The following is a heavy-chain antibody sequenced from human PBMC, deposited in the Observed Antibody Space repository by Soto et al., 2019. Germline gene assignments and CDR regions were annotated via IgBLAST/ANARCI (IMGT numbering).Heavy chain of an antibody. J-gene: IGHJ6*02. CDR2: INHSGST. Sequence: SETLSLTCAVYGGSFSGYYWSWIRQPPGKGLEWIGEINHSGSTNYNPSLKSRVTISVDTSKNQFSLKLSSVTAADTAVYYCARLQQRYYYYGMDVWGQGTTVTVSS. CDR1: GGSFSGYY. CDR3: ARLQQRYYYYGMDV. D-gene: IGHD6-25*01. V-gene: IGHV4-34*01.